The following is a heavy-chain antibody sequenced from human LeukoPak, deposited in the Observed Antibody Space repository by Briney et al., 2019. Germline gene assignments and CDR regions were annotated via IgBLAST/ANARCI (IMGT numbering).Heavy chain of an antibody. CDR2: ISYDGSNK. V-gene: IGHV3-30*04. D-gene: IGHD6-6*01. CDR3: ARDIGSSRAGLDY. CDR1: GFTFSSYA. Sequence: GGSLRLACAASGFTFSSYAMHWVRQAPGKGLEWVAVISYDGSNKYYADSVKGRFTISRDNSKNTLYLQMNSLRAEDTAVYYCARDIGSSRAGLDYWGQGTLVTVSS. J-gene: IGHJ4*02.